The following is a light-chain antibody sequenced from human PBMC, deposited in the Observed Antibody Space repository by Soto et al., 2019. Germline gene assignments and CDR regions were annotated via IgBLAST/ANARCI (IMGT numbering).Light chain of an antibody. J-gene: IGKJ1*01. CDR1: QNVGSS. CDR3: QQRSNWPPIT. V-gene: IGKV3-11*01. Sequence: EIVLTQSPASLSLSPGERATLSCRASQNVGSSLAWYQQKPGQAPRFLMYDASNRATGIPARFSGSGSGTDFTLTITSLEPEDFAVYYCQQRSNWPPITFGQGTKVDIK. CDR2: DAS.